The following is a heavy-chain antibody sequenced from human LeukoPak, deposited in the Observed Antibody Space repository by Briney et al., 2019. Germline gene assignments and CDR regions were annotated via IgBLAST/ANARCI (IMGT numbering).Heavy chain of an antibody. CDR3: ARDGYSSGWYVGWFDP. D-gene: IGHD6-19*01. CDR1: GFTFSSYA. V-gene: IGHV3-30*04. J-gene: IGHJ5*02. CDR2: ISYDGSNK. Sequence: PGRSLRLSCAASGFTFSSYAMHWVRQAPGKGLEWVAVISYDGSNKYYADSVKGRFTIFRDNSKNTLYLQMNSLRAEDTAVYYCARDGYSSGWYVGWFDPWGQGTLVTVSS.